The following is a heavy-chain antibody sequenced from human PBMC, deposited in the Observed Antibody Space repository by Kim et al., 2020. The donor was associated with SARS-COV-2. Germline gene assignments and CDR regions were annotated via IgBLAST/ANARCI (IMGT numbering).Heavy chain of an antibody. Sequence: SETLSLTCTVSGGSISSSSYYWGWIRQPPGKGLEWIGSIYYSGSTYYNPSLKSRVTISVDTSKNQFSLKLSSVTAADTAVYYCASPTLYYYGSGPTTPANFDYWGQGTLVTVSS. J-gene: IGHJ4*02. CDR2: IYYSGST. CDR3: ASPTLYYYGSGPTTPANFDY. CDR1: GGSISSSSYY. V-gene: IGHV4-39*01. D-gene: IGHD3-10*01.